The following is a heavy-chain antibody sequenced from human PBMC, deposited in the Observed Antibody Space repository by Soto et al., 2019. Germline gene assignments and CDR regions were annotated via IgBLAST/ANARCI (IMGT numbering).Heavy chain of an antibody. Sequence: SETLSLTCTVSGGSISSGDYYWSWIRQPPGKGLEWIGYIFYSGSTYYNPSLKSRVTISVHTSKNQFSLKLSSVTAADTAVYYCARDSGYDFWSGSLDPWGQGTLVTVSS. CDR1: GGSISSGDYY. V-gene: IGHV4-30-4*02. J-gene: IGHJ5*02. D-gene: IGHD3-3*01. CDR3: ARDSGYDFWSGSLDP. CDR2: IFYSGST.